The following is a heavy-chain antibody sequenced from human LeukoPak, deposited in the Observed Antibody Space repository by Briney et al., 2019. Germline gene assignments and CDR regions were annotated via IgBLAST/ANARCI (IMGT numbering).Heavy chain of an antibody. CDR2: IKSKTDGGTT. D-gene: IGHD3-10*01. J-gene: IGHJ4*02. V-gene: IGHV3-15*01. Sequence: GGSLRLSCAASGFTFSNAWVSWVRQAPGKGLEWVGRIKSKTDGGTTDYAAPVKGRFTISRDDSKNTLYLQMNSLKTEDTAVYYCTTSEITMVRGVIQFYFDYWGQGTLVTVSS. CDR1: GFTFSNAW. CDR3: TTSEITMVRGVIQFYFDY.